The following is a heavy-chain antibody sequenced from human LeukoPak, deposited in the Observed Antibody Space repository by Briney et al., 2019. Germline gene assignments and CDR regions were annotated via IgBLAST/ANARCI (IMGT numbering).Heavy chain of an antibody. CDR2: IYYSGST. CDR3: ASLRPITGTTDYGMDV. D-gene: IGHD1-7*01. V-gene: IGHV4-31*03. J-gene: IGHJ6*02. Sequence: SQTLSLTCTVSGGSISSGGYYWSWIRQHPGKGLEWIWYIYYSGSTYYNPSLKSRVTISVDTSKNQFSLKLSSVTAADTAVYYCASLRPITGTTDYGMDVWGQGTAVTVSS. CDR1: GGSISSGGYY.